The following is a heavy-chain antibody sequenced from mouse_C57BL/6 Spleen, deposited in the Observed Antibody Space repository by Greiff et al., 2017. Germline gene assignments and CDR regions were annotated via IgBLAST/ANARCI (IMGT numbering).Heavy chain of an antibody. Sequence: VQLQQSGAELARPGASVKMSCKASGYTFTSYTMHWVKQRPGQGLEWIGYINPSNGDTKYNQKFRDKATLTADKSTSTAYMQLSSLTSEDSAGYCCTRRDAGYWGPGTTLTVSS. V-gene: IGHV1-4*01. CDR3: TRRDAGY. CDR1: GYTFTSYT. CDR2: INPSNGDT. J-gene: IGHJ2*01. D-gene: IGHD3-3*01.